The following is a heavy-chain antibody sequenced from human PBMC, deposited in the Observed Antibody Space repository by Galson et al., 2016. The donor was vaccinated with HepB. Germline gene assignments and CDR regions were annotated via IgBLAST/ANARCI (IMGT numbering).Heavy chain of an antibody. CDR3: AREGGGNNNYFDH. Sequence: SLRLSCAASRFTVNNNYMGWVRQAPGKGLEWVSVIYREISAFYADSVKGRFTISRDNSKNTLYLEMNNLRVEDTAVYYCAREGGGNNNYFDHWGQGTLVTVSS. J-gene: IGHJ4*02. CDR1: RFTVNNNY. CDR2: IYREISA. D-gene: IGHD5-24*01. V-gene: IGHV3-53*01.